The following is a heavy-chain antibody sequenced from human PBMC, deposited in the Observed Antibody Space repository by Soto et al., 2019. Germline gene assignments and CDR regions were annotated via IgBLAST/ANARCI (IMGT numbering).Heavy chain of an antibody. CDR1: GFPFSSYW. Sequence: GGSLRLSCAASGFPFSSYWMHWVRQAPGKGLVWVSRINSDGSSTSYADSVKGRFTISRDNAKNTLYLQMNSLRAEDTAVYYCAIAYGDYDYYYYMDVWGKGTTVTVSS. J-gene: IGHJ6*03. CDR2: INSDGSST. V-gene: IGHV3-74*01. CDR3: AIAYGDYDYYYYMDV. D-gene: IGHD4-17*01.